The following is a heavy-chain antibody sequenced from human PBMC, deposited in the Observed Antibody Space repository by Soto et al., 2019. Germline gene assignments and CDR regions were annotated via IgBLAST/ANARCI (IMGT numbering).Heavy chain of an antibody. CDR3: AREYSSSWSTTSIDY. D-gene: IGHD6-13*01. Sequence: QVQLQESGPGLVKPSQTLSLTCTVSGGSISSGGYYWSWIRQHPGKGLEWMGYIYYSGSTYYNPSLKSRVTISVDTSKNQFSLKLSSVTAADTAVYYCAREYSSSWSTTSIDYWGQGTLVTVSS. CDR2: IYYSGST. V-gene: IGHV4-31*03. J-gene: IGHJ4*02. CDR1: GGSISSGGYY.